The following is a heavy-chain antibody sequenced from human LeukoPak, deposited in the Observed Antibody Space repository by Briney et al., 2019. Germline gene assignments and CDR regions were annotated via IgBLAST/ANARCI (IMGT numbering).Heavy chain of an antibody. Sequence: GGSLRLSCAASGFTFSASWMTWVRQAPGKGLEWVTNINQVGSEKYYVDSVKGRFTISRDNARNALYLQMNSLGTEDTAVYYCARGDRGFDYWGQGTLVTVSS. CDR2: INQVGSEK. CDR1: GFTFSASW. CDR3: ARGDRGFDY. V-gene: IGHV3-7*01. J-gene: IGHJ4*02.